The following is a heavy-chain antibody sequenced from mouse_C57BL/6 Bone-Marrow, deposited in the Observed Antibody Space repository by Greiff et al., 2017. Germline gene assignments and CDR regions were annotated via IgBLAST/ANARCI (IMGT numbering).Heavy chain of an antibody. Sequence: DVKLQESGEGLVKPGGSLKLSCAASGFTFSSYAMSWVRQTPEQRLEWVAYISSGGDYIYYAATVKGRFTISRDNARNTLYLQMSSLKSEDTAMYYCTRETTGRYFDVWGTGTTVTVSS. CDR3: TRETTGRYFDV. CDR2: ISSGGDYI. CDR1: GFTFSSYA. D-gene: IGHD2-12*01. V-gene: IGHV5-9-1*02. J-gene: IGHJ1*03.